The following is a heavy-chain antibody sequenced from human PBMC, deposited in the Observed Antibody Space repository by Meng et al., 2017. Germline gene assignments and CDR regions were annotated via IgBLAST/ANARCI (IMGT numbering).Heavy chain of an antibody. CDR2: INTNTGNP. CDR1: GYTFTSYA. J-gene: IGHJ4*02. Sequence: VKLVPSWSELKKPGASVKVSCKASGYTFTSYALNWVRQAPGQGLEWMGCINTNTGNPTYAQRFTGRFVFSLDTSVSTAYLQISSLKAEDTAVYYCARENRWEPPDYWGQGTLVTVSS. D-gene: IGHD1-26*01. CDR3: ARENRWEPPDY. V-gene: IGHV7-4-1*02.